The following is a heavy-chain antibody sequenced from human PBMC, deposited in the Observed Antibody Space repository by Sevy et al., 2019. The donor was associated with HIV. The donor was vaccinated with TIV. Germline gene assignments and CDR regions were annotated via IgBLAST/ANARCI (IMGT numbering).Heavy chain of an antibody. CDR2: FDPEDGER. CDR3: ATGREYYEGNSGYFDY. CDR1: GYTLTQLS. J-gene: IGHJ4*02. D-gene: IGHD3-3*01. V-gene: IGHV1-24*01. Sequence: ASVKVSCKVSGYTLTQLSIHWVRQAPGKGLEWLGSFDPEDGERIYAQKFQGRFTMTEETSTDTAYMELSSLRSEDTAIYYCATGREYYEGNSGYFDYWGQGTLVTVSS.